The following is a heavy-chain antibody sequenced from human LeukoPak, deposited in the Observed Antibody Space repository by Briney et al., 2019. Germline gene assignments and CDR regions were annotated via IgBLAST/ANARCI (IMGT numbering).Heavy chain of an antibody. Sequence: HPGGSLRLSCAASGFTFSNSGMQWVRQAPGKGLEWVAVIRYDGRSKYCEDSEKGRFTISRDNSKNTVYLQMNSLRAEDTAVYYCAKDVRQIRDFWSGNNPTPDDAFDIWGQGTMVTVSS. CDR2: IRYDGRSK. J-gene: IGHJ3*02. CDR3: AKDVRQIRDFWSGNNPTPDDAFDI. V-gene: IGHV3-30*02. CDR1: GFTFSNSG. D-gene: IGHD3-3*01.